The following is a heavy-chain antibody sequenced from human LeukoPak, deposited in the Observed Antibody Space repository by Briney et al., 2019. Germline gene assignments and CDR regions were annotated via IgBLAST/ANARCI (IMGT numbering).Heavy chain of an antibody. D-gene: IGHD2-15*01. CDR1: GFTFSSYA. V-gene: IGHV3-48*03. J-gene: IGHJ4*02. CDR3: ARESPHCSGVSCFFDY. Sequence: GGSLRLSCAASGFTFSSYAVHWVRQAPGKGLEWVSYITSSGRTRYYADSVKGRFTLSRDNAKNSLYLQMNSLRAEDTAIYYCARESPHCSGVSCFFDYWGQGTLVTVSS. CDR2: ITSSGRTR.